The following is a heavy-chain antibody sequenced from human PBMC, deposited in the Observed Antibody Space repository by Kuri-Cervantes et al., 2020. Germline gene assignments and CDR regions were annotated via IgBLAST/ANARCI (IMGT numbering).Heavy chain of an antibody. CDR2: TYHSGST. Sequence: SETLSLTCAVSGGSISSGGYSWSWIRQPPGKGLEWIGYTYHSGSTYYNPSLKSRVTISVDRSKNQFSLKLSSVTAADTAVYYCARYGSGSYYNGFDDAFDIWGQGTMVTVSS. J-gene: IGHJ3*02. CDR3: ARYGSGSYYNGFDDAFDI. D-gene: IGHD3-10*01. V-gene: IGHV4-30-2*01. CDR1: GGSISSGGYS.